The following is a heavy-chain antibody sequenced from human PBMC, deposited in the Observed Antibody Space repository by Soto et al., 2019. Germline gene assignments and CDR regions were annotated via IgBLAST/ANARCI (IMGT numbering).Heavy chain of an antibody. V-gene: IGHV3-9*01. CDR1: GFTFDDYA. D-gene: IGHD6-13*01. CDR2: ISWNSGSI. J-gene: IGHJ6*03. CDR3: AKDAQQLFYYMDV. Sequence: GGSLRLSCAASGFTFDDYAMHWVRQAPGKGLEWVSGISWNSGSIGYADSVKGRFTISRDNAKNSLYLQMNSLRAEDTALYYCAKDAQQLFYYMDVWGKGTTVTVSS.